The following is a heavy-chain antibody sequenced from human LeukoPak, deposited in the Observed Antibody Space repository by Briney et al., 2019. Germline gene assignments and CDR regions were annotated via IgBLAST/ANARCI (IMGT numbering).Heavy chain of an antibody. CDR1: GYSISSGYY. J-gene: IGHJ4*02. CDR3: ARGVSVGPFDY. Sequence: SETLSLTCTVSGYSISSGYYWGWIRQPPGKGLEWIGSIYHSGSTYYNPSLKSRVTISVDTSKNQFSLKLSSVTAADTAVYYCARGVSVGPFDYWGQGTLVTVSS. CDR2: IYHSGST. D-gene: IGHD4-23*01. V-gene: IGHV4-38-2*02.